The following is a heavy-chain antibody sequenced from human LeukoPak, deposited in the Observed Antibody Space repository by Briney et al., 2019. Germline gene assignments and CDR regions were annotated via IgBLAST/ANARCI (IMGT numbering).Heavy chain of an antibody. CDR3: ASPSTRGYAYGRSDFDS. V-gene: IGHV4-38-2*02. CDR2: MHHSGTT. D-gene: IGHD5-18*01. J-gene: IGHJ4*02. CDR1: GYFINSGYY. Sequence: SETLSLTCTVSGYFINSGYYWGWTRQPPEEGVEWIGSMHHSGTTYYTPSVKSRVTISIDTSKNQFSLKLTSVTAADTAVYYCASPSTRGYAYGRSDFDSWGQGTLVTVSS.